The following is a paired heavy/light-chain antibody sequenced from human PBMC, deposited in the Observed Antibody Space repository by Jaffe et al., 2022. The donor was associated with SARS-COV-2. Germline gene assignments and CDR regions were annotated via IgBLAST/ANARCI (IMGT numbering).Heavy chain of an antibody. V-gene: IGHV3-11*01. Sequence: QVQLVESGGGLVKPGGSLRLSCAASGFTFSDYYMSWIRQAPGKGLEWVSYISSSGSTIYYADSVKGRFTISRDNAKNSLYLQMNSLRAEDTAVYYCARAPPTSGWSSSMGYWGQGTLVTVSS. CDR1: GFTFSDYY. CDR3: ARAPPTSGWSSSMGY. J-gene: IGHJ4*02. CDR2: ISSSGSTI. D-gene: IGHD6-19*01.
Light chain of an antibody. CDR1: NIGSKS. V-gene: IGLV3-21*02. CDR3: QVWDSSSDLWV. CDR2: DDS. J-gene: IGLJ3*02. Sequence: SYVLTQPPSVSVAPGQTARITCGGNNIGSKSVHWYQQKPGQAPVLVVYDDSDRPSGIPERFSGSNSGNTATLTISRVEAGDEADYYCQVWDSSSDLWVFGGGTKLTVL.